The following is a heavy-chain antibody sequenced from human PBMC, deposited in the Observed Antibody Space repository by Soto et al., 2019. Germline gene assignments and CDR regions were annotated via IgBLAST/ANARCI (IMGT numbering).Heavy chain of an antibody. CDR2: IIPILGTP. J-gene: IGHJ4*02. CDR3: ARERSRYDRSGYYRPDY. D-gene: IGHD3-22*01. Sequence: QVQLVQSGAEVKKPGSSVKVSCKASGDTFSSYAISWVRQAPGQGLEWMGGIIPILGTPNYAQKFQGRVTISADKSTSTAYMEVSSLRSEDTVVYYCARERSRYDRSGYYRPDYWGQGTLVTVSS. CDR1: GDTFSSYA. V-gene: IGHV1-69*06.